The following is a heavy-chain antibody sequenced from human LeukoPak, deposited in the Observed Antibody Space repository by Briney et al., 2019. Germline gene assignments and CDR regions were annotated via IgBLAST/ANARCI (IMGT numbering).Heavy chain of an antibody. Sequence: GRSLRLSCAVSGFTFSTKSMNWVRQAPGKGLEWVSYITADGGTTYYADSVKGRFTISRDNAKNSLYLQMNSLRDEDTAVYYCASRDYFDYWGQGTLVTVSS. V-gene: IGHV3-48*02. CDR3: ASRDYFDY. CDR1: GFTFSTKS. CDR2: ITADGGTT. J-gene: IGHJ4*02.